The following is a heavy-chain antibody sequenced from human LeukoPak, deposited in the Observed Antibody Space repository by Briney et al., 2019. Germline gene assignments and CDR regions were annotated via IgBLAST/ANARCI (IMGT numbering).Heavy chain of an antibody. D-gene: IGHD3-22*01. J-gene: IGHJ6*02. V-gene: IGHV3-11*01. Sequence: GGSLRLSCAASGFTFSDYYMSWIRQAPGKGLEWVSYISSSGSTIYYADSVKGRFTISRDNAKNSLYLQMNSLRAEDTALYYCAKDGSSGYYTTPYYYYYGMDVWGQGTTVTVSS. CDR3: AKDGSSGYYTTPYYYYYGMDV. CDR1: GFTFSDYY. CDR2: ISSSGSTI.